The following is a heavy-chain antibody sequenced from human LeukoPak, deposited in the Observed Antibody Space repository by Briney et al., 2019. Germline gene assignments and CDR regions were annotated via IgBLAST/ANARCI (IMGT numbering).Heavy chain of an antibody. D-gene: IGHD2-15*01. Sequence: PGGSLRLSCAASGFTFSSYGMHWVRQAPGKGLEWVSVISGSGGSTYYADSVKGRFTISRDNSKNTLYLQMNSLRAEDTAVYYCAKARDIVVEIATTISDYWGQGTLVTVSS. V-gene: IGHV3-23*01. CDR1: GFTFSSYG. CDR3: AKARDIVVEIATTISDY. CDR2: ISGSGGST. J-gene: IGHJ4*02.